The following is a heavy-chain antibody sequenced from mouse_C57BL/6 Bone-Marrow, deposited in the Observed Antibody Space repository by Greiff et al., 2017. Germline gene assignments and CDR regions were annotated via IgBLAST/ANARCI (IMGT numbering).Heavy chain of an antibody. CDR2: INPSSGYT. D-gene: IGHD2-5*01. CDR3: ARLGSNYGGYYFDY. Sequence: VKLMESGAELARPGASVKMSCKASGYTFTSYTMHWVKQRPGQGLEWIGYINPSSGYTTYNQKFKDKATLTADKSSSTAYMQLSSLTSEDSAVYYCARLGSNYGGYYFDYWGQGTTLTVSS. V-gene: IGHV1-4*01. J-gene: IGHJ2*01. CDR1: GYTFTSYT.